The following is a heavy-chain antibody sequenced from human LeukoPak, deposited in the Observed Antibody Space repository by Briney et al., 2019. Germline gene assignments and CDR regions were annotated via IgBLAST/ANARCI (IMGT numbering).Heavy chain of an antibody. V-gene: IGHV3-74*01. CDR3: GRDPPVDTVMVF. CDR2: ISSDGSST. D-gene: IGHD5-18*01. Sequence: GGSLRLSCAASGFTFSSYWMHWVRQAPGKGLVWVSCISSDGSSTSYADSVKGRFTISRDNAKNTLYLQMNSLRAEDTAVYYCGRDPPVDTVMVFGGQGTLVTVSS. CDR1: GFTFSSYW. J-gene: IGHJ4*02.